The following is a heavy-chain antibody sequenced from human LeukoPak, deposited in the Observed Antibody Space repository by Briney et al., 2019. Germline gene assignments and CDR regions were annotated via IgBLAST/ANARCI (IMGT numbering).Heavy chain of an antibody. CDR2: IIPILGIA. CDR1: GGTFSSYA. CDR3: ARPILEEGLDYYYYGMDV. Sequence: SVKVSCKASGGTFSSYAISWVRQAPGQGLEWMGRIIPILGIANYAQKFQGRVTITADKSTSTAYMELSSLRSEDTAVYYCARPILEEGLDYYYYGMDVWGQGTTVTVSS. V-gene: IGHV1-69*04. J-gene: IGHJ6*02.